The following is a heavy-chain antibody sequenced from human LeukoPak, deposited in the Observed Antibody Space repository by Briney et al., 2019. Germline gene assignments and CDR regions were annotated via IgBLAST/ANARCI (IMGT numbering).Heavy chain of an antibody. D-gene: IGHD4-17*01. Sequence: SETLSLTCTVSGDSISSYYWSWIRQPPGKGLEWIGYIYYSGSTNYNPSLKSRVTISVDTSKNQFSLKLSSVTAADTAVYYCATLRDYGDYPSDYWGQGTLVTVSS. CDR2: IYYSGST. CDR3: ATLRDYGDYPSDY. CDR1: GDSISSYY. J-gene: IGHJ4*02. V-gene: IGHV4-59*08.